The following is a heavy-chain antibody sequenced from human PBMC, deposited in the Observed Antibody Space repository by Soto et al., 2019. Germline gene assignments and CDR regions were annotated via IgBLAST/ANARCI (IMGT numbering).Heavy chain of an antibody. D-gene: IGHD3-16*02. CDR1: GFTFSTYA. CDR3: ARSFYRYDAFDI. Sequence: GGSLRLSCAASGFTFSTYAMHWVRQAPGKGLESVSSITSNGGSTYYADSVKGRFTISRDNSKKTLYLQMGSLRAEDVAVYYCARSFYRYDAFDIWGQGTMVTVSS. V-gene: IGHV3-64*02. CDR2: ITSNGGST. J-gene: IGHJ3*02.